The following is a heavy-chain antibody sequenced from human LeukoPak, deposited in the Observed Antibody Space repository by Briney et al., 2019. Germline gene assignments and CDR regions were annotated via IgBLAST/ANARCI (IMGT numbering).Heavy chain of an antibody. CDR2: INSDGSST. CDR1: GFTFSSYW. V-gene: IGHV3-74*01. J-gene: IGHJ5*02. CDR3: ARESTPGYSSGWWSENNWFDP. D-gene: IGHD6-19*01. Sequence: GGSLRLSCAASGFTFSSYWMHWVRQAPGKGLVWVSRINSDGSSTSYADSVKGRFTISRDNAKNTLYLQMNSLRAEDTAVYYCARESTPGYSSGWWSENNWFDPWGQGTLVTVSS.